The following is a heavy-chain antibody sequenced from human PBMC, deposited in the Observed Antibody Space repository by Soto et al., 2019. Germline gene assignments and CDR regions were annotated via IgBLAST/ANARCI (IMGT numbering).Heavy chain of an antibody. V-gene: IGHV1-2*04. CDR1: GYTFTGYY. Sequence: ASVKVSCKASGYTFTGYYMHWVRQAPGQGLEWMGWINPNSGGTNYAQKFQGWVTMTRDTSISTAYMELSRLRSDDTAVYYCARDRQQQDHYYYYGMDVWGQGTTVTVSS. CDR2: INPNSGGT. D-gene: IGHD6-13*01. J-gene: IGHJ6*02. CDR3: ARDRQQQDHYYYYGMDV.